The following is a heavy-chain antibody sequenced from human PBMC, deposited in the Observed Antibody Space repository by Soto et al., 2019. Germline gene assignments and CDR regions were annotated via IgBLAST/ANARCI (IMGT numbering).Heavy chain of an antibody. CDR1: GFTFSSYA. Sequence: EVQLLESGGGLVQPGGSLRLSCAASGFTFSSYAMSWVRQAPGKGLEWVSAISGSGDSTYYADSVKGRFTISRDNSKNKRYRQMNSLRAEDTAVDYCANCLGEDYDILPGYYDVWGQGTTVTVSS. CDR2: ISGSGDST. D-gene: IGHD3-9*01. CDR3: ANCLGEDYDILPGYYDV. J-gene: IGHJ6*02. V-gene: IGHV3-23*01.